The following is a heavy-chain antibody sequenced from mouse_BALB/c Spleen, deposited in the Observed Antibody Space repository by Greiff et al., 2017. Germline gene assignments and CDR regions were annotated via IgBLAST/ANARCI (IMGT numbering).Heavy chain of an antibody. CDR1: GFSLTSYG. D-gene: IGHD2-4*01. Sequence: VQLQQSGPDLVAPSQSLSITCTVSGFSLTSYGVHWVRQPPGKGLEWLVVIWSDGSTTYNSALKSRLSISKDNSKSQVFLKMNSLQTDDTAMYYCARQMITTGAWFAYWGQGTLVTVSA. CDR2: IWSDGST. V-gene: IGHV2-6-2*01. CDR3: ARQMITTGAWFAY. J-gene: IGHJ3*01.